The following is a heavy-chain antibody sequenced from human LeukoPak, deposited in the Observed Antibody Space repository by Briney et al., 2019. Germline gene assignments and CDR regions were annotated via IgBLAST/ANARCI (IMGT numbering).Heavy chain of an antibody. D-gene: IGHD6-13*01. J-gene: IGHJ4*02. CDR1: GYSISSGYY. Sequence: SETLSLTCTVSGYSISSGYYWGWIRQPPGKGLEWIGSIYHSGSTYYNPSLKSRVTISVDTSKNQFSLKLTSVAAADTAMYYCATAGSWQGALDYWGQGTLVTVSS. CDR2: IYHSGST. CDR3: ATAGSWQGALDY. V-gene: IGHV4-38-2*02.